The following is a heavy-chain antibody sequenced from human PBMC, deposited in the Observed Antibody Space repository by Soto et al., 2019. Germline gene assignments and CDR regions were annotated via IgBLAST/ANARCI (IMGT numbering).Heavy chain of an antibody. CDR3: ARGPPYSGYYSPVDF. D-gene: IGHD5-12*01. J-gene: IGHJ4*02. Sequence: PSETLSLTCTVSGGSISSGGYYWSWIRQHPGKGLEWIGYIYYSKSTYYNPSLKSRVTVSLDTSKNQFSLYLQMNSLKTEDTAGYYCARGPPYSGYYSPVDFWGQGTLVTVSS. CDR1: GGSISSGGYY. CDR2: IYYSKST. V-gene: IGHV4-31*03.